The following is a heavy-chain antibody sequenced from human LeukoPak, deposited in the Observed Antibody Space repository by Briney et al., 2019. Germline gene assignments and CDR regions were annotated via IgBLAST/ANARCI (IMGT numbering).Heavy chain of an antibody. Sequence: SETLSLTCTVSTGSISSYYWTWIRQPPGKGLEWIGYIYYSGSTNYNPSLKSRVTISVDTSKNHFSLKLSSVTAADTAVYYCARQCNYDRSGPFQYWGQGTLVTVSS. J-gene: IGHJ1*01. D-gene: IGHD3-22*01. CDR1: TGSISSYY. CDR2: IYYSGST. V-gene: IGHV4-59*08. CDR3: ARQCNYDRSGPFQY.